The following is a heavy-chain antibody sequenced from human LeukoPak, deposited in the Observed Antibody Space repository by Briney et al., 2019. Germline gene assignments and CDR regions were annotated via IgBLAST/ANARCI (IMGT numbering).Heavy chain of an antibody. CDR1: GGSISSYY. D-gene: IGHD6-13*01. CDR2: IYYSGST. V-gene: IGHV4-59*01. CDR3: ARVSTYTAAGTPYYFDY. Sequence: PSETLSLTCTVSGGSISSYYWSWIRQPPGKGLEWIGYIYYSGSTNYNPSLKSRVTISVDTSKNQFSLKLSSVTAADTAVYYCARVSTYTAAGTPYYFDYWGQGTLVTVSS. J-gene: IGHJ4*02.